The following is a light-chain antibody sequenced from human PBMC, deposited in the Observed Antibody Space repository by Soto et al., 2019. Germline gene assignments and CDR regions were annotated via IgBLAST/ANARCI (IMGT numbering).Light chain of an antibody. Sequence: EIVIKQSPDILSLAARSRATLPFWASQSVGSYLAWYQHEPCQARRLLRYGASIRAAGVPVRFSGSESGTDFTLTISSLLSEACAVYYCQQYNNGPITFGQGTRLRL. CDR1: QSVGSY. V-gene: IGKV3D-15*01. CDR3: QQYNNGPIT. CDR2: GAS. J-gene: IGKJ5*01.